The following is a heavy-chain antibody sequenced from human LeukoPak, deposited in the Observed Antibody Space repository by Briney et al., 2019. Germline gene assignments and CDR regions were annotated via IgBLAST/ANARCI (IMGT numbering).Heavy chain of an antibody. J-gene: IGHJ3*02. CDR2: IYYSESA. V-gene: IGHV4-59*08. CDR3: ARVGGYPLSAFDI. D-gene: IGHD3-22*01. Sequence: SETLSLTCTVSGGSISSYYWSWIRQPPGKGLEWIGYIYYSESANYNPSLKSRITISLDTSKNHFSLKLNSVTAADTAVYYCARVGGYPLSAFDIWGQGTMVTVSS. CDR1: GGSISSYY.